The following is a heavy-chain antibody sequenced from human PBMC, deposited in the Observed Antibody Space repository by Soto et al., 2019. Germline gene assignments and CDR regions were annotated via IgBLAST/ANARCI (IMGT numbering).Heavy chain of an antibody. J-gene: IGHJ4*02. CDR2: ISGSGGST. CDR3: ANLAAAGIYFDY. D-gene: IGHD6-13*01. Sequence: EVQLLESGGGLVQPGGSLRLSCAASGFTFSSYAMSWVRQAPGKGLEWVSAISGSGGSTYYADSVKGRFTISRDNSKNTLYLQMNRLRAEDTAVYYCANLAAAGIYFDYWGQGTLVTGSS. V-gene: IGHV3-23*01. CDR1: GFTFSSYA.